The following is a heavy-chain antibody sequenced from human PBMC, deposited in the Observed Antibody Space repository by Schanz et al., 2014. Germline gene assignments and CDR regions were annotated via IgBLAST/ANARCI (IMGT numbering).Heavy chain of an antibody. CDR2: ISGSATTI. CDR1: GFTFSDYY. V-gene: IGHV3-11*04. CDR3: ARDRQQLVGRIGYYYGMDV. D-gene: IGHD6-13*01. J-gene: IGHJ6*02. Sequence: QVQLVESGGGLVKPGGSLRLSCAASGFTFSDYYMSWIRQAPGKGLEWVSYISGSATTIYYADSVKGRFTISRDNSKNTLYLQMNSLRAEDTAVYYCARDRQQLVGRIGYYYGMDVWGQGTTVTVSS.